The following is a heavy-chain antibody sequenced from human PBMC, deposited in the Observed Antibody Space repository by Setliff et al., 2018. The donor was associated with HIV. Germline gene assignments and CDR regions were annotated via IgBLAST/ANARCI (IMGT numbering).Heavy chain of an antibody. J-gene: IGHJ3*01. D-gene: IGHD6-13*01. CDR2: IHHSGST. Sequence: SETLSLTCVVSGFSISSGYYWAWIRQPPGKGLEWIGSIHHSGSTYYNPSLKSRITISVDTSKNQFSLKLSSVTAAETAVYYCARVGYIDAFGVWGQGTMVTVSS. CDR1: GFSISSGYY. CDR3: ARVGYIDAFGV. V-gene: IGHV4-38-2*01.